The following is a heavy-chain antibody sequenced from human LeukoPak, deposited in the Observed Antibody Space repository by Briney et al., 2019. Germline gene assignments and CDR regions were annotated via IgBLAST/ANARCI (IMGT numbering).Heavy chain of an antibody. Sequence: ASVKVSCKASGYTFTSYYMHWVRQAPGQGLEWKGIINPSGGSTSYAQKFQGRVTMTRDTSTSTVYMELSSLRSEDTAVYYCARVGSTGYFDYWGQGTLVTVSS. V-gene: IGHV1-46*01. CDR3: ARVGSTGYFDY. CDR1: GYTFTSYY. CDR2: INPSGGST. J-gene: IGHJ4*02.